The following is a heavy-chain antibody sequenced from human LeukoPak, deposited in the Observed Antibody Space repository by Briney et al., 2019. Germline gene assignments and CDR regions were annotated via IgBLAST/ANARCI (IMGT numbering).Heavy chain of an antibody. D-gene: IGHD2-8*02. CDR3: ARQLRSTGWVWFDP. J-gene: IGHJ5*02. CDR1: GYSFSTYW. V-gene: IGHV5-51*01. CDR2: IYPGDSDT. Sequence: GESLKISCRGSGYSFSTYWIAWVRQMSGKGLELMGIIYPGDSDTIYSPSFQGQVTISADKSINTAYLQWNSLKASDTAMYYCARQLRSTGWVWFDPWGQGTLVTVSS.